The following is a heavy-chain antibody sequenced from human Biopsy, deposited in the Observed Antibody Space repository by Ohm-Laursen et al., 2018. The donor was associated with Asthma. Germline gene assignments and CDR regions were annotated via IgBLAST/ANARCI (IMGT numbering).Heavy chain of an antibody. CDR1: GYTFNSAG. D-gene: IGHD3-10*01. J-gene: IGHJ6*02. V-gene: IGHV1-18*01. CDR2: ISVYNGNT. CDR3: ARAVDYSHYYGIDV. Sequence: SVKVSCKTSGYTFNSAGITWVRQAPRQGLEWMGWISVYNGNTKVAQKLQDRVTMITDTSTSTAYMELRSLRSDDTAVYFCARAVDYSHYYGIDVWGQGTTVTVS.